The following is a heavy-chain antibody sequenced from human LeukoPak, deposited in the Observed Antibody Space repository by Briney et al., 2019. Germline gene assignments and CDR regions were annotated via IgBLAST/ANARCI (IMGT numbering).Heavy chain of an antibody. Sequence: PGGSLRLSCAASGFTFSSYWMSWVRQAPGKGLEWVANIKQDGSEKYYVDSVKGRFTISRDNAKNSLYLQMNSLRAEDTAVYYWARDPNYYDSSGYYFDYWGQGTLVTVSS. J-gene: IGHJ4*02. V-gene: IGHV3-7*01. D-gene: IGHD3-22*01. CDR2: IKQDGSEK. CDR3: ARDPNYYDSSGYYFDY. CDR1: GFTFSSYW.